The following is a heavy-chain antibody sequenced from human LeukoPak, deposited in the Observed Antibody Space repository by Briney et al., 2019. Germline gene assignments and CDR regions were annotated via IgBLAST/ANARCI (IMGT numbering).Heavy chain of an antibody. V-gene: IGHV1-18*01. CDR3: ARDQYYDILTGLEKFDY. D-gene: IGHD3-9*01. J-gene: IGHJ4*02. CDR2: ISAYNGNT. CDR1: GYTFTSYG. Sequence: ASVKVSCKASGYTFTSYGISWVRQAPGQGLEWMGWISAYNGNTNYAQKLQGRVTMTTDTPTSTAYMELRSLRSDDTAVYYCARDQYYDILTGLEKFDYWGQGTLVTVSS.